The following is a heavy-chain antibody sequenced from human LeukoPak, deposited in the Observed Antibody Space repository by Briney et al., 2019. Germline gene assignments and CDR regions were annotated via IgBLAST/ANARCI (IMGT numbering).Heavy chain of an antibody. J-gene: IGHJ4*02. CDR2: IKQDGSEK. CDR1: GFTFSSYW. D-gene: IGHD2-15*01. CDR3: ARARYCRGGSCYPDY. V-gene: IGHV3-7*05. Sequence: GGSLRLSCAASGFTFSSYWMSWVRQAPGKGLEWVANIKQDGSEKYYVDSVKGRFSISGDNAKNSLYLQMNSLRAEDTAVYYCARARYCRGGSCYPDYWGQGTLVTVSS.